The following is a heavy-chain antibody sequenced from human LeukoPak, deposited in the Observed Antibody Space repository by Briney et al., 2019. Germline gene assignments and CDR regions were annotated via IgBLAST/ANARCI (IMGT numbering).Heavy chain of an antibody. Sequence: SETLSLTCAAYGGTFSGYYWTWIRQPPGKGLEWIAEINHSESSNYNPSLKTRVTISVDTSKNQFSLKLSSVTAADTAVYYCARAGYGSGSYYSSYYYYYMDVWGKGTTVTISS. CDR2: INHSESS. CDR3: ARAGYGSGSYYSSYYYYYMDV. V-gene: IGHV4-34*01. D-gene: IGHD3-10*01. J-gene: IGHJ6*03. CDR1: GGTFSGYY.